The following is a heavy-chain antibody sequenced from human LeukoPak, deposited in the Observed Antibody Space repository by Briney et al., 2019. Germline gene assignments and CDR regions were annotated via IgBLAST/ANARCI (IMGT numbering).Heavy chain of an antibody. CDR2: ISGSGSTK. J-gene: IGHJ4*02. D-gene: IGHD4-23*01. CDR3: ARDYGGVMFDS. Sequence: GGSLRLSCAASGFTFTNYAMNWVRQGPGKGLEWVSYISGSGSTKYYAETAKGRFTISRDNGKNLLYLQMNSLRAEDTAVYYCARDYGGVMFDSWGQGTLVTVSS. V-gene: IGHV3-48*03. CDR1: GFTFTNYA.